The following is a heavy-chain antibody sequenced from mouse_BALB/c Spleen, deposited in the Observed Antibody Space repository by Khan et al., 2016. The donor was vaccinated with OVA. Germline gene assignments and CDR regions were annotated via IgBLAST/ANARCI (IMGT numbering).Heavy chain of an antibody. D-gene: IGHD1-1*01. CDR1: GFTFNNYG. CDR3: ATSYFYGYYFDY. Sequence: EVELVESGGGLVQPGGSRKLSCAASGFTFNNYGMHWVRQAPEKGLEWVAYISGYSNTIYYVDSVKGRFTISRDNPKNTLFLQMTRLMSEDTAMYYCATSYFYGYYFDYWGAGTTLTVS. V-gene: IGHV5-17*02. J-gene: IGHJ2*01. CDR2: ISGYSNTI.